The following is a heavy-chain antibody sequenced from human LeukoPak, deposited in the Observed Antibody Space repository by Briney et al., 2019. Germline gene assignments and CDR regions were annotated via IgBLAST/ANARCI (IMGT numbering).Heavy chain of an antibody. CDR2: ISAYNGDT. V-gene: IGHV1-18*01. CDR1: GYTFTNYG. D-gene: IGHD3-10*01. CDR3: AGDGEGGDLGDY. J-gene: IGHJ4*02. Sequence: ASVKVSCKASGYTFTNYGLSWVRQAPGQGLEWMGWISAYNGDTYYAQRLHGRVTMTTDTSTSTAYIELNRLRSDDTAVCYCAGDGEGGDLGDYWGQGTLVTVSS.